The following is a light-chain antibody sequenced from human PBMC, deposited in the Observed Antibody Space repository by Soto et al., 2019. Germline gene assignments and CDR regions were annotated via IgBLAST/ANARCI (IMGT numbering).Light chain of an antibody. V-gene: IGKV3-11*01. Sequence: EIVLTQSPATLSLSPWERATLSCRASQSVNIYLAWYQQKPGQAPRLLIYDASNRATGIPARFSGSGSGTDFTLTISSLEPEDIAVYYCQQRSNWPITFGQGTRLEIK. CDR3: QQRSNWPIT. J-gene: IGKJ5*01. CDR2: DAS. CDR1: QSVNIY.